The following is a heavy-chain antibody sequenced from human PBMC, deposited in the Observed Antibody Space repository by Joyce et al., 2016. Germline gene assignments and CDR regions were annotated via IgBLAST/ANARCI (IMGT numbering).Heavy chain of an antibody. CDR1: GFAFGNYW. J-gene: IGHJ4*02. CDR2: LKRDGTTT. CDR3: ARGPYCAAYCQTHSPFYFDR. D-gene: IGHD2-21*01. V-gene: IGHV3-74*03. Sequence: EARLVQSGGGFFQPGESLRLSCEASGFAFGNYWMYWVRQVPRKAPEWVSPLKRDGTTTEYADSVGGRFTISRDNDKNTLYLDMNSLRVDDTAVFFCARGPYCAAYCQTHSPFYFDRWGQGTQVTVST.